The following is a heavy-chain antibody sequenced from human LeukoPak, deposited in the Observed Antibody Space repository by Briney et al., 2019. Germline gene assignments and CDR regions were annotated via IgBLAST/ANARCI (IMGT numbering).Heavy chain of an antibody. D-gene: IGHD2-21*02. Sequence: GASVKVSCKASGYTFTSYDINWVRQATGQGLEWMGWMNPNSGNTNYAQKLQGRVTMTTDTSTSTAYMELRSLRSDDTAVYYCARRGLVVTAIQCDYWGQGTLVTVSS. CDR2: MNPNSGNT. J-gene: IGHJ4*02. V-gene: IGHV1-18*01. CDR3: ARRGLVVTAIQCDY. CDR1: GYTFTSYD.